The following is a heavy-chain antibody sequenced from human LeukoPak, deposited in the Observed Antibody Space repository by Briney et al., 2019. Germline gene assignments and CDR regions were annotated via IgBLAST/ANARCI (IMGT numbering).Heavy chain of an antibody. CDR2: ISLAGQT. D-gene: IGHD1-26*01. CDR1: GGSISGTNW. J-gene: IGHJ4*02. V-gene: IGHV4/OR15-8*02. CDR3: SRESGPFCPFGY. Sequence: PSETLSLTCGVSGGSISGTNWWSWVRQPPGQGLEWIGEISLAGQTNYNPSLNGRVTMSLDKSSNQLSLHLTSVTAADTATYFCSRESGPFCPFGYWGQGTLVSVSS.